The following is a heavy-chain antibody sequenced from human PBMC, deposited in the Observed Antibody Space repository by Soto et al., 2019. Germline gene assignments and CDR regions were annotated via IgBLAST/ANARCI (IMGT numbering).Heavy chain of an antibody. Sequence: PGGSLRLSCAASGFTFSNYGMHWVRQAPGKGLEWVAVISYDGSSKYYTDSVKGRFTISRDNSKNTLYLQMNSLRVEDTAMYYCAKNPGYNSGWYSIDYWGQGT. J-gene: IGHJ4*02. D-gene: IGHD6-19*01. CDR2: ISYDGSSK. CDR3: AKNPGYNSGWYSIDY. CDR1: GFTFSNYG. V-gene: IGHV3-30*18.